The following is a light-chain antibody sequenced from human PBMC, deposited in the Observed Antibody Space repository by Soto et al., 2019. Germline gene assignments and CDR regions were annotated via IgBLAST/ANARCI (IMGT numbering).Light chain of an antibody. CDR1: QSVLYSSNNKNY. CDR3: QQYYSTLSFT. CDR2: WAS. J-gene: IGKJ3*01. Sequence: DIVMTQSPDSLAVSLGERATINCKSSQSVLYSSNNKNYLAWYQQKPGQPPKLLIYWASTRESGVPDRFSGSGSGTDFTLTISRLQAEDVAVYYCQQYYSTLSFTFGPGTKADIK. V-gene: IGKV4-1*01.